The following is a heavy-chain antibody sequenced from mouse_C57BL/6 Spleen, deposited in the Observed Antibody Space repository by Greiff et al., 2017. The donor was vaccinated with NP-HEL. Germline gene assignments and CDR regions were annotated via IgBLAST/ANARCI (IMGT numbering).Heavy chain of an antibody. J-gene: IGHJ3*01. CDR1: GYTFTSYW. Sequence: QVQLQQPGAELVMPGASVKLSCKASGYTFTSYWMHWVKQRPGQGLEWIGEIDPSDSYTNYNQKFKGKSTLTVDKSSSTAYMQLSSLTSEDSAVYYCARPLTGRGAWFAYWGQGTLVTVSA. D-gene: IGHD4-1*01. V-gene: IGHV1-69*01. CDR2: IDPSDSYT. CDR3: ARPLTGRGAWFAY.